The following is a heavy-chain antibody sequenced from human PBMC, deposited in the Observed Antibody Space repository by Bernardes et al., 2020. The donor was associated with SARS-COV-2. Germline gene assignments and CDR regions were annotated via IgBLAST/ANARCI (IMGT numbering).Heavy chain of an antibody. Sequence: GGSLRLSCAASGFTFNNHAIHWVRQAPGKGLEWLAQIWIGGNYKYYGDSVRGRVTISRDSYQNTAYLQMDSLRGEDTAVYFCARDGQGASPYAMDAWGQGTTVTVSS. CDR2: IWIGGNYK. D-gene: IGHD3-16*01. V-gene: IGHV3-33*01. CDR3: ARDGQGASPYAMDA. CDR1: GFTFNNHA. J-gene: IGHJ6*02.